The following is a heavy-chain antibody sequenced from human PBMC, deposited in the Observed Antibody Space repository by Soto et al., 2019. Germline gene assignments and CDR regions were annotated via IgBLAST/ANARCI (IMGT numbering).Heavy chain of an antibody. CDR3: AAYLTSTWNSDFDY. D-gene: IGHD1-7*01. J-gene: IGHJ4*02. Sequence: PGESLKISCKRSGHSFTSYWIGWVRQMPGKGLEWMGIIYPGDSDTRYSPSFQGQVTLSRDNAKNSLYLHMNSLRVEDTAVYYCAAYLTSTWNSDFDYWGQGALVTVSS. CDR2: IYPGDSDT. CDR1: GHSFTSYW. V-gene: IGHV5-51*01.